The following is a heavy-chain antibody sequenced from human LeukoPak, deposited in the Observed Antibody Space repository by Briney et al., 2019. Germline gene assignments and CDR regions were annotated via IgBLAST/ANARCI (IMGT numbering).Heavy chain of an antibody. J-gene: IGHJ4*02. V-gene: IGHV3-21*01. CDR1: GFTFSSYS. Sequence: GGSLRLSCAASGFTFSSYSMNWVRQAPGKGLEWVSSISSSSSYIYYADSVKGRFTISRDNAKNSLYLQMNGLRAEDTAVYYCARDTDASSGSDHWGQGTLVTVSS. CDR2: ISSSSSYI. CDR3: ARDTDASSGSDH. D-gene: IGHD6-19*01.